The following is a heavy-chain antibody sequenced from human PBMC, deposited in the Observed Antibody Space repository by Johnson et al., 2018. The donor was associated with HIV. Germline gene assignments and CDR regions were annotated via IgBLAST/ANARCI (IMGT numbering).Heavy chain of an antibody. V-gene: IGHV3-23*04. CDR1: GFTFSSYA. Sequence: VQLVESGGGLVQPGGSLRLSCAASGFTFSSYAMSWVRQAPGKGLEWVSAISGSGGSTYYADSVKGRFTISRDISKNTLYLQMNSLRAGDTAVYYCAKDTHTGCTSIWYDGDAFDIWGQGTMVTVSS. CDR2: ISGSGGST. J-gene: IGHJ3*02. CDR3: AKDTHTGCTSIWYDGDAFDI. D-gene: IGHD6-13*01.